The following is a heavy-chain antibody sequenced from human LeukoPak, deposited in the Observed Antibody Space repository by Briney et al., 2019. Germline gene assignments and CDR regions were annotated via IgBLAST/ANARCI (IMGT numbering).Heavy chain of an antibody. D-gene: IGHD2-21*02. CDR1: GYTFTSYD. CDR3: ARKVTAIRGDRFDP. Sequence: GASVKVSCKASGYTFTSYDINGVRQATGQGREWMGWINPNRGNTGYAQKFQGRVTMTRKTSISTAYMELSSPRSEDTAVYYCARKVTAIRGDRFDPWGQGTLVTVSS. J-gene: IGHJ5*02. V-gene: IGHV1-8*01. CDR2: INPNRGNT.